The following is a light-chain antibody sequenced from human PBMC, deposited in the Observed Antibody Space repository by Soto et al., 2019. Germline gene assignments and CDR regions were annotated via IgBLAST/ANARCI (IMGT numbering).Light chain of an antibody. CDR3: QQCDNWPPIT. CDR1: RSVRNN. V-gene: IGKV3-15*01. J-gene: IGKJ1*01. Sequence: EIVVTVSPATRSVSQGERVTLSCRASRSVRNNLAWYQQKPGQPPRLLIYDASTRATGVPDRFSSSGSGTDFTLTISSLQPEDFAVYYCQQCDNWPPITFGQGTKVDIK. CDR2: DAS.